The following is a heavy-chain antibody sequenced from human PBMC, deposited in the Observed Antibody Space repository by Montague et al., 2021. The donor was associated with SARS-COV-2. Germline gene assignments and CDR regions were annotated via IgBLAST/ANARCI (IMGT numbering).Heavy chain of an antibody. CDR3: ARKASRGITIFGVVTASYYFDY. CDR2: IYYSGST. CDR1: GGSISYYH. Sequence: SETLSLTCTVSGGSISYYHWSWIRQPPGKGLEWIGSIYYSGSTYYNPSLKSRVTISVDTSKNQFSLKLSSVTAADTAVYYCARKASRGITIFGVVTASYYFDYWGQGTLVTVSS. D-gene: IGHD3-3*01. J-gene: IGHJ4*02. V-gene: IGHV4-59*05.